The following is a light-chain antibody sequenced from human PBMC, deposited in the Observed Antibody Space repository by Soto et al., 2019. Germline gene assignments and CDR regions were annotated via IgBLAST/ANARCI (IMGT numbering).Light chain of an antibody. Sequence: IQMTQSPSTRSASVLDIGTTTFLASQSISVWLAWYQQKAGKAPNLLIYKASRLESGVPSRFSGSGSETEFTLTISGLQPGDSATYYCQQYNSYSEAFGQGTKVDIK. V-gene: IGKV1-5*03. CDR3: QQYNSYSEA. CDR2: KAS. CDR1: QSISVW. J-gene: IGKJ1*01.